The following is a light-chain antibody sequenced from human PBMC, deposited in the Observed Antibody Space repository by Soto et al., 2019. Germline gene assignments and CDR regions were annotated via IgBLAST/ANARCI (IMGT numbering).Light chain of an antibody. CDR3: QAWDSSTASYV. CDR2: QDS. Sequence: YELTQPPSVSVSPGQTASITCSGDKLGDKYACWYQQKPGQSPVLVIYQDSKRPSGIPERFSGSNSGNTATLTISGTQAMDEADYYCQAWDSSTASYVFGTGTKVTVL. CDR1: KLGDKY. V-gene: IGLV3-1*01. J-gene: IGLJ1*01.